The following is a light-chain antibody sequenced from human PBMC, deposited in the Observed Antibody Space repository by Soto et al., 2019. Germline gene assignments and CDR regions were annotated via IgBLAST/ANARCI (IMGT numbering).Light chain of an antibody. CDR2: DAS. J-gene: IGKJ1*01. V-gene: IGKV1-17*01. Sequence: DIQMPQSPSSLSASVGDIVTITCRASQGIRNDLGWYQQKPGKAPNLLIYDASSLQSGVPSRFSGIGSGTEFTLTISSLQPDDFATYYCQQYNSNWTFGQGTKVDIK. CDR3: QQYNSNWT. CDR1: QGIRND.